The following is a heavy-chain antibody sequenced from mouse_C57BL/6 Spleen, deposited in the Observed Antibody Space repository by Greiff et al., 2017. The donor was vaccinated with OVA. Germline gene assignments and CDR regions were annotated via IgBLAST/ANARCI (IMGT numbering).Heavy chain of an antibody. CDR3: TTSTTVVEEDYFDY. CDR1: GFNIKDDY. J-gene: IGHJ2*01. V-gene: IGHV14-4*01. CDR2: IDPENGDT. Sequence: VQLQQSGAELVRPGASVKLSCTASGFNIKDDYMHWVKQRPEQGLEWIGWIDPENGDTEYASKFQGKATITADTSSNTAYLQLSSLTSEDTAVYYCTTSTTVVEEDYFDYWGQGTTLTVSS. D-gene: IGHD1-1*01.